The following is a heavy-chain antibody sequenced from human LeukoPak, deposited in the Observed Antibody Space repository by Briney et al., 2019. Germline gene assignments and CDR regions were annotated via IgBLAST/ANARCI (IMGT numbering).Heavy chain of an antibody. J-gene: IGHJ4*02. D-gene: IGHD1-26*01. CDR3: AKGFDSGIYYGLGY. Sequence: GRSLRLSCGASGFTFSSYGMHWVRQAPGKGLEWVALISYDGSQKYHADSVKGRFTISRDNSQNTLYLQMNSLRPEDTAVYYCAKGFDSGIYYGLGYWGQGTLVTVSS. CDR1: GFTFSSYG. CDR2: ISYDGSQK. V-gene: IGHV3-30*18.